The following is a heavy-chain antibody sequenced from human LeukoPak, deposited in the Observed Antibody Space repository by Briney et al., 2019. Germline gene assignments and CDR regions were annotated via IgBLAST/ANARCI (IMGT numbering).Heavy chain of an antibody. CDR3: ATAVGTTMHVFDI. CDR1: RYALSELA. J-gene: IGHJ3*02. CDR2: FDPEDVEE. V-gene: IGHV1-24*01. Sequence: ASVKVSCKVSRYALSELAMHWVRQAPGKGLEWMGGFDPEDVEEIYAQNLQGRVTMTEDTSTDTAYMELSSLRSEDTAVYYCATAVGTTMHVFDIWGQGTLVTVSS. D-gene: IGHD5-12*01.